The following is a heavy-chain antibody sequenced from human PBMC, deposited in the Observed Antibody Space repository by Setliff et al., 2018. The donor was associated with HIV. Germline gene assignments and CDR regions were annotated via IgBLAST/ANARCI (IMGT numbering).Heavy chain of an antibody. J-gene: IGHJ4*02. CDR1: GDSISTDY. CDR3: ASRRAAMWRGLFVGFEN. Sequence: PSETLSLTCTVSGDSISTDYWTWIRQPPGKGLEWIGYIYNSASTSYNPSLKSRVTISVDTSKNQFSLKLSSVTAADTAVYYCASRRAAMWRGLFVGFENWGQGTLVTVSS. V-gene: IGHV4-4*09. D-gene: IGHD1-26*01. CDR2: IYNSAST.